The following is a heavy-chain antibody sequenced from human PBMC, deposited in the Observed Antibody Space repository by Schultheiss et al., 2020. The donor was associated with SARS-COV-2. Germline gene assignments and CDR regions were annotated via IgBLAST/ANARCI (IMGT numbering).Heavy chain of an antibody. CDR1: GGSISTYY. CDR3: ARVYSGTRSYYMDV. J-gene: IGHJ6*03. Sequence: SQTLSLTCTVSGGSISTYYWSWIRQPPGKGLEWIWYIHYTGSTNYNPSLQSRVTISLDTSKNQFSLKLSSVTAADTAVYFCARVYSGTRSYYMDVWGKGTAVTVSS. CDR2: IHYTGST. V-gene: IGHV4-59*01. D-gene: IGHD1-26*01.